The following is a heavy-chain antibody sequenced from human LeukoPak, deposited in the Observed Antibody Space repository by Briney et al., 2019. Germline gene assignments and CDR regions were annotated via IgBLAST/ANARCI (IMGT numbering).Heavy chain of an antibody. CDR3: ARDYGDYHFDY. CDR1: GYTFTGYY. V-gene: IGHV1-2*02. J-gene: IGHJ4*02. D-gene: IGHD4-17*01. CDR2: INLNSGGT. Sequence: ASVKVSCKASGYTFTGYYMHWVRQAPGQGLEWMGWINLNSGGTNYAQKFQGRVTMTRDTSISTAYMELSRLRSDDTAVYYCARDYGDYHFDYWGQGTLVTVSS.